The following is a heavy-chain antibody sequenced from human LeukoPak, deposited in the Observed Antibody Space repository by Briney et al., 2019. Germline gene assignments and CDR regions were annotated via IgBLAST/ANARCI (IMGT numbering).Heavy chain of an antibody. D-gene: IGHD1-26*01. Sequence: PGGSLRLSCVGSGFTFSRYWLNWVRQAPGKGLEWVANMNQDGSEIYYLDSVKGRFTISRDNAKSTLYLQMNSLRIEDTAEYHCSKGGGVTDYYPYIGKFFDLWGRGALVAVSS. CDR1: GFTFSRYW. J-gene: IGHJ2*01. CDR2: MNQDGSEI. V-gene: IGHV3-7*01. CDR3: SKGGGVTDYYPYIGKFFDL.